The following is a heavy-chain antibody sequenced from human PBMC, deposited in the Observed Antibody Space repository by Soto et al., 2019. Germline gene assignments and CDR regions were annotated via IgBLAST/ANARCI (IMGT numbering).Heavy chain of an antibody. D-gene: IGHD3-16*01. CDR2: ISYDGSNK. CDR1: GFTFSNAW. J-gene: IGHJ4*02. CDR3: AKMGEGLGYFDY. V-gene: IGHV3-30*18. Sequence: VQLVESGGGLVKPGGSLRLSCAASGFTFSNAWMSWVRQAPGKGLEWVAVISYDGSNKYYADSVKGRFTISRDNSKNTLYLQMNSLRAEDTAVYYCAKMGEGLGYFDYWGQGTLVTVSS.